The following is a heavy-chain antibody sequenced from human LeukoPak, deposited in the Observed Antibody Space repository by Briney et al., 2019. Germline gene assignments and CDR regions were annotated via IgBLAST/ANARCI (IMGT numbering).Heavy chain of an antibody. D-gene: IGHD3-22*01. CDR3: ARAGSSAYVLDY. CDR2: IYYSGST. J-gene: IGHJ4*02. V-gene: IGHV4-59*01. CDR1: GGSISSYY. Sequence: SETLSLTCTVSGGSISSYYWSWIRQPPGKGLEWIGYIYYSGSTNYNPSLKSRVAMSVDTSKNQFSLKLSSVTAADTAVYYCARAGSSAYVLDYWGQGTLVTVSS.